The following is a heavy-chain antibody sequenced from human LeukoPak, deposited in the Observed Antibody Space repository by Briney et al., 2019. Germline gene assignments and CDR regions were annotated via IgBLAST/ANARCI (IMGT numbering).Heavy chain of an antibody. D-gene: IGHD2-15*01. CDR1: GFTFSSYS. V-gene: IGHV3-48*01. Sequence: GGSLRLSCAASGFTFSSYSMNWVRQAPGKGLEWVSYISSSSSTIYYADSVKGRFTISRDNAKISLYLQMNSLRAEDTAVYYCARDDCSGGSCYTLDAYGMDVWGQGTTVTVSS. CDR2: ISSSSSTI. J-gene: IGHJ6*02. CDR3: ARDDCSGGSCYTLDAYGMDV.